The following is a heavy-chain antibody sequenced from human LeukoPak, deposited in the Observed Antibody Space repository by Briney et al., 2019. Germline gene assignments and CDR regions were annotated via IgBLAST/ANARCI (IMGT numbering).Heavy chain of an antibody. D-gene: IGHD2-2*02. CDR1: GGTFSSYA. Sequence: SVKVSCKASGGTFSSYAIGWVRQAPGQGLEWMGGIIPIFGTANYAQKFQGRVTITADESTSTAYMELSSLRSEDTAVYYCARDRAPVVPAAIRYYYYYMDVWGKGTTVTVSS. V-gene: IGHV1-69*13. CDR2: IIPIFGTA. J-gene: IGHJ6*03. CDR3: ARDRAPVVPAAIRYYYYYMDV.